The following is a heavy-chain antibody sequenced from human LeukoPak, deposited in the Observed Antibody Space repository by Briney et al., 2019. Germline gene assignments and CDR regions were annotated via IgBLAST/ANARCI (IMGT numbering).Heavy chain of an antibody. Sequence: GGSLRLSCAASGFTFSSYSMNWVRQVPGKGLEWVSSISSSSSYIYYADSVKGRFTISRDNAKNSLYLQMNSLRAEDTAVYYCARPPTDEAVGWGQGTLVTVSS. CDR3: ARPPTDEAVG. J-gene: IGHJ4*02. V-gene: IGHV3-21*01. D-gene: IGHD3-16*01. CDR1: GFTFSSYS. CDR2: ISSSSSYI.